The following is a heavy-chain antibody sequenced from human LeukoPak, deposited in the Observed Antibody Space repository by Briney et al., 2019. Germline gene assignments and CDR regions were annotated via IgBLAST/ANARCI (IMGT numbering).Heavy chain of an antibody. J-gene: IGHJ2*01. CDR1: GVAISGSY. V-gene: IGHV4-59*12. CDR2: IYNSGTT. Sequence: SETLSLTCSVSGVAISGSYWNCVRQPPGKGLEWIGNIYNSGTTDYNPSLKSRVTISLDTSKNQISLKPSSLTAAYTDVYFCARDKGPYWYFDLWGRGTLVTVSS. CDR3: ARDKGPYWYFDL.